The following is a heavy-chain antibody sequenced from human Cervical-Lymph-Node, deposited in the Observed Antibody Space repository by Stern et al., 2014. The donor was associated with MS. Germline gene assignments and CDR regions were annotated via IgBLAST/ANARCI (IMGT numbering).Heavy chain of an antibody. CDR1: GYMFTTHA. D-gene: IGHD1-1*01. CDR3: AREAGNDGMDV. J-gene: IGHJ6*02. CDR2: INTNTRNP. V-gene: IGHV7-4-1*02. Sequence: VQLVESGSELRKPGASVTVSCKASGYMFTTHAMNWVMGWINTNTRNPTYAQGFTGRFVFSLDTSVSTAYLKISSLKAEDTAVYYCAREAGNDGMDVWGQGTTVSVSS.